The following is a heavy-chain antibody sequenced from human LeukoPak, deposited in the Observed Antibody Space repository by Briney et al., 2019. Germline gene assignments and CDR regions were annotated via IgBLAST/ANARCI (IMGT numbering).Heavy chain of an antibody. Sequence: SETLSLTCAVYGGSFSGYYWSWIRQPPGKGLDWIGEINHSGSTNYNPSLKSRVTISVDTSKNQFSLKLSSVTAADTAVYYCARGRSRAGSSYIYWGQGTLVTVSS. D-gene: IGHD6-6*01. J-gene: IGHJ4*02. CDR1: GGSFSGYY. V-gene: IGHV4-34*01. CDR3: ARGRSRAGSSYIY. CDR2: INHSGST.